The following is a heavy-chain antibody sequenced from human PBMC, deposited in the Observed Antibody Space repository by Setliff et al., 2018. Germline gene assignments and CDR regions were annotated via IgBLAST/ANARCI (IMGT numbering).Heavy chain of an antibody. Sequence: NPSETLSLTCVVSGASLNSADYYWGWIRQPPGKGLEWIGTLYFGGSTHYNPSLKSRVTISVDTSKNQFSLNLSSLTAADTAVYFCARSDWDSSGYYYLDYWGQGTLVTVSS. CDR3: ARSDWDSSGYYYLDY. CDR2: LYFGGST. D-gene: IGHD3-22*01. V-gene: IGHV4-39*07. J-gene: IGHJ4*02. CDR1: GASLNSADYY.